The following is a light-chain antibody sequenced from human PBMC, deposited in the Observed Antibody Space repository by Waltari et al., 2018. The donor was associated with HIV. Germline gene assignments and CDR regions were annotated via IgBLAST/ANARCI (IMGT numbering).Light chain of an antibody. V-gene: IGLV1-44*01. CDR1: SSNIGSNS. CDR3: ATWDDTLNGVI. CDR2: STN. Sequence: QSVLTQPPSASGTPGQRVTISCSGGSSNIGSNSVHWYQQLPGTAPRLLLYSTNQRPSRVPDRFSGSKSGTSASLAISGLQSEDEADYYCATWDDTLNGVIFGVGTKLTVL. J-gene: IGLJ2*01.